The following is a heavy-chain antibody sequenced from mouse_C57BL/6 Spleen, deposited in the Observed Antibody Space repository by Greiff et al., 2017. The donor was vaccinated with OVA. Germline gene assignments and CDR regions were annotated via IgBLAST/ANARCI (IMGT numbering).Heavy chain of an antibody. J-gene: IGHJ1*03. CDR3: ARSDYYGSSYRYFDV. Sequence: QVQLQQSGAELVKPGASVKISCKASGYAFSSYWMNWVKQRPGKGLEWIGQIYPGDGDTNYNGKFKGKATLTADKSSSTAYMQLSSLTSEDSAVYVCARSDYYGSSYRYFDVWGTGTTVTVSS. V-gene: IGHV1-80*01. CDR2: IYPGDGDT. CDR1: GYAFSSYW. D-gene: IGHD1-1*01.